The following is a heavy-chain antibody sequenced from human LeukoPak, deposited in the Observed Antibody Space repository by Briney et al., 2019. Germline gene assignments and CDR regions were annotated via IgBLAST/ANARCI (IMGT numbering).Heavy chain of an antibody. CDR2: ISAYNGNT. CDR1: GYTFTSYG. V-gene: IGHV1-18*01. CDR3: ARDNWSGSYSGGKWFDP. J-gene: IGHJ5*02. Sequence: ASVKVSCKASGYTFTSYGISWVRQAPGQGLEWMGWISAYNGNTNYAQKLQGRVTMTTDTSTSTAYMELRSLRSDDTAVYYCARDNWSGSYSGGKWFDPWGQGTLVTVSS. D-gene: IGHD1-26*01.